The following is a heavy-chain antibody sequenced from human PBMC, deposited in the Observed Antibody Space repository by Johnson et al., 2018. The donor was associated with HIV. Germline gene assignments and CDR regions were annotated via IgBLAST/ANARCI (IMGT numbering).Heavy chain of an antibody. CDR3: AKSYCPGCDGFDI. V-gene: IGHV3-30*18. Sequence: MLLVESGGGVVQPGRSLRLSCAASGFTFSNHDIDWVRQAPGKGLEWVGHISYDGNNKYYGDSVKGRFTISRDNSKNTLDLQMNNLRTEDSGVYYCAKSYCPGCDGFDIWGQGTMVTVSS. D-gene: IGHD2-21*01. CDR2: ISYDGNNK. J-gene: IGHJ3*02. CDR1: GFTFSNHD.